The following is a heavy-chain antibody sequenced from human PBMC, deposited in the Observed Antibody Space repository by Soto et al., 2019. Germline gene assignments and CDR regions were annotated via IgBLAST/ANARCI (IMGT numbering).Heavy chain of an antibody. D-gene: IGHD2-8*01. Sequence: EVKLVESGGGLVQPGGYLRLSCATSGFTFSNYWMTWVRQAPGRGLEWVANISEDGSDKGYVDSVKGRFTISRDNTGNSLILQMNNLRAEDTAVYYCARDILKGACYLDYWGQGTLVTVSS. J-gene: IGHJ4*02. V-gene: IGHV3-7*01. CDR1: GFTFSNYW. CDR3: ARDILKGACYLDY. CDR2: ISEDGSDK.